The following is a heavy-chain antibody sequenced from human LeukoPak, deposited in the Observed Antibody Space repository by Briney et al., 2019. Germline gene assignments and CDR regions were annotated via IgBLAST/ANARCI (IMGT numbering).Heavy chain of an antibody. J-gene: IGHJ4*02. CDR3: ARTGSYYRTFAY. D-gene: IGHD3-10*01. CDR1: GGSISSSNW. CDR2: IYHSGST. V-gene: IGHV4-4*02. Sequence: PSETLSLTCAGSGGSISSSNWWSWVRQPPGEGLEWIGEIYHSGSTNYNPSLKSRVTISVDTSKNQFSLKLSSVTAADTAVYYCARTGSYYRTFAYWGQGTLVTVSS.